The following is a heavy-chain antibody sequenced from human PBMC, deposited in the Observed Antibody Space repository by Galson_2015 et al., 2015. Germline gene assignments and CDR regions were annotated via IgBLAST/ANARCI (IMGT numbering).Heavy chain of an antibody. V-gene: IGHV2-70*01. CDR1: GFSLSTSGMC. Sequence: PALVKPTQTLTLTCTFSGFSLSTSGMCVSWIRQPPGKALEWLALIDWDDDKYYSTSLKTRLTISKDTSKNQVVLTMTNMDPVDTATYYCARSQRGYSYVYYFDYWGQGTLVTVSS. J-gene: IGHJ4*02. CDR2: IDWDDDK. CDR3: ARSQRGYSYVYYFDY. D-gene: IGHD5-18*01.